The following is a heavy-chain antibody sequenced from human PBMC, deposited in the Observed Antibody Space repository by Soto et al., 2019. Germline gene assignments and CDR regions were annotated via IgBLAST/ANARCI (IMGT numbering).Heavy chain of an antibody. CDR2: IYYSGGS. D-gene: IGHD6-19*01. CDR1: GGSISPYY. CDR3: AREDSRGGDAFDI. Sequence: QVQLQESGPGLVKPSETLSLTCIVSGGSISPYYWSWIRQPPGKGLEWIGYIYYSGGSNYNPSLTSRVTISVDTSKNQFSLKLRSVTAADTDVYYCAREDSRGGDAFDIWGQGTMVTVSS. V-gene: IGHV4-59*01. J-gene: IGHJ3*02.